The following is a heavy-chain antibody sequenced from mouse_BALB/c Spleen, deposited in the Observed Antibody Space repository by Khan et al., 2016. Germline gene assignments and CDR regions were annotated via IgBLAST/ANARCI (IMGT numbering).Heavy chain of an antibody. Sequence: EVQLQESGPGLVKPSQSLSLTCTVTGYSITSDYAWNWIRQFPGNKLEWMGYIRYSGSTSYNPSLKSRISITRDTSKNQFLLQLNSVTTEDTATYYCASYYGNYWYFDFWGAGTTVTVSS. CDR2: IRYSGST. D-gene: IGHD2-1*01. J-gene: IGHJ1*01. V-gene: IGHV3-2*02. CDR1: GYSITSDYA. CDR3: ASYYGNYWYFDF.